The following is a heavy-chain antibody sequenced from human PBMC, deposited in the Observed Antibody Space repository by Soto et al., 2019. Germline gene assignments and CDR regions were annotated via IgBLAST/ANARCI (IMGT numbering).Heavy chain of an antibody. CDR1: GFNFSNGW. J-gene: IGHJ4*02. V-gene: IGHV3-15*05. Sequence: EVPLVESGGGLVKPGGSLRLSCAASGFNFSNGWMSWVRQAPGKGLEWVGRIKSKVHGETTDYAAHVKGRFTISRDDSKNTLYLQMHSLQTEDTAVYYCSTDEWEWGQGTLVTVSS. D-gene: IGHD1-26*01. CDR2: IKSKVHGETT. CDR3: STDEWE.